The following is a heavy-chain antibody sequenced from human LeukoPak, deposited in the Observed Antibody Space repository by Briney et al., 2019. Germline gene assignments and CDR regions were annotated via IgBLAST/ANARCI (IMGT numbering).Heavy chain of an antibody. J-gene: IGHJ4*02. D-gene: IGHD3-22*01. CDR3: AREYTSGYYRTFDY. CDR2: ISGSGIVT. V-gene: IGHV3-23*01. CDR1: GFTFAKFA. Sequence: PGGSLRLSCAISGFTFAKFAMSWVRQAPGKGLEWVSTISGSGIVTYYADSVKGRFTISRDNSKNTLYLQMNSLRAEDSAVYYCAREYTSGYYRTFDYWGQGTVVTVSS.